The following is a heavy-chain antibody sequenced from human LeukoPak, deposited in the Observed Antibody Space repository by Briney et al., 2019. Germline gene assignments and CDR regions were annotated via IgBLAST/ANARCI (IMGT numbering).Heavy chain of an antibody. CDR1: GYTFISYG. V-gene: IGHV1-18*01. D-gene: IGHD1-26*01. Sequence: ASVKVSCKASGYTFISYGISWVRQAPGQGLEWVAFISAYDGKTNTNYAQKLQGRLTVTTDTSTNTVYMELKSLKSDDTAVYYCAREGGPLDAFDIWGQGTMVTVSS. CDR3: AREGGPLDAFDI. J-gene: IGHJ3*02. CDR2: ISAYDGKTNT.